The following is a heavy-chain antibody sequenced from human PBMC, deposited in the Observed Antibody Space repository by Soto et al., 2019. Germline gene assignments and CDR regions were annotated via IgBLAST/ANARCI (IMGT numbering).Heavy chain of an antibody. CDR2: IYYSGST. Sequence: SETLSLTCIVSGGSINSHYCHWIRQPPGKPLEWIGYIYYSGSTNYSPSLKSRVTMSVDTSKNQFSLRLNSVTTADTAVYYCARGGLYSSQTANFDSWGQGILVTVSS. D-gene: IGHD6-19*01. V-gene: IGHV4-59*11. CDR1: GGSINSHY. CDR3: ARGGLYSSQTANFDS. J-gene: IGHJ5*01.